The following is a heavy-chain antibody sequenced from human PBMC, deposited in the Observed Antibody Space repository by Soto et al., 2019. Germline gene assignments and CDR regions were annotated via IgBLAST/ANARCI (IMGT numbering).Heavy chain of an antibody. V-gene: IGHV1-2*04. CDR2: INPNSGGT. D-gene: IGHD2-2*01. Sequence: QVQLVQSGAEVKKPGASVKVSCKASGYTFTGYYMHWVRQAPGQGLEWMGWINPNSGGTNYAQKFQGWVTMTRDTSISTAYMELSRLRSDDTAVYYCARAYGDIVVVPAAINLPYYGMDVWGQMTTVTVSS. CDR1: GYTFTGYY. J-gene: IGHJ6*02. CDR3: ARAYGDIVVVPAAINLPYYGMDV.